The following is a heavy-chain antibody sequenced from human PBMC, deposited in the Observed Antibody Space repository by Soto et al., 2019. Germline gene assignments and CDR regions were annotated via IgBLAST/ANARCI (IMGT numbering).Heavy chain of an antibody. CDR2: ISYDGSDK. CDR3: ARWLGHYGSGSSYNWFDP. V-gene: IGHV3-30-3*01. CDR1: GFAFGSYS. D-gene: IGHD3-10*01. Sequence: QGQLVESGGGVVQPGRSLRLSCEASGFAFGSYSMHWVRQAPGKGLEWLAVISYDGSDKFHADSVKGRFTISRDNSKNTLFLQMNSLTTDDTAVYYCARWLGHYGSGSSYNWFDPWGQGTLVTVSS. J-gene: IGHJ5*02.